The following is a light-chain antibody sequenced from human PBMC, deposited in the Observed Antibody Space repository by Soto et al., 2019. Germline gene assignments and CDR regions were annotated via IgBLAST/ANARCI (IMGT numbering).Light chain of an antibody. CDR2: DAS. CDR1: QSISTY. J-gene: IGKJ4*01. V-gene: IGKV3-11*01. CDR3: QQRRNWPPLT. Sequence: DIVLTQSPGSLSLSPGGRATVACRSSQSISTYLTWYQHKPGQAPRLLIYDASRRAPGIPARFSGSGSGTDFTLTISSLEPEDFAVYYCQQRRNWPPLTFGGGTKVDI.